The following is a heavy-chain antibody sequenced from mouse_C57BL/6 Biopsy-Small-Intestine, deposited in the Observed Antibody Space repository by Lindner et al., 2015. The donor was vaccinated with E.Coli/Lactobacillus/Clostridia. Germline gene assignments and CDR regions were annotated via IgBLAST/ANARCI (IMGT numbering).Heavy chain of an antibody. D-gene: IGHD4-1*01. Sequence: SVKVSCKASGYNFADYAIHWVRQAPGQRFEWLGWINGGNGHTKYSQKFQGRVTITRDTSATTAYIEVSSLRSEDTAAYYCARNWGYDFWGQGTLVTVSS. CDR2: INGGNGHT. J-gene: IGHJ4*01. V-gene: IGHV1-84*02. CDR3: ARNWGYDF. CDR1: GYNFADYA.